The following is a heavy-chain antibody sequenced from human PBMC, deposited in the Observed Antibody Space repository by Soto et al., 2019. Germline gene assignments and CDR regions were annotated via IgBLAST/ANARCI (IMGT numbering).Heavy chain of an antibody. J-gene: IGHJ4*02. CDR2: MKQDGSEK. Sequence: EVQLVESGGGLVQPGGSLRLSCAASGFTFSNYWMSWVRQAPGNGLEWVANMKQDGSEKDYVGSVKGRFTISRDNAKNSLYLQMTSLTTEDTAVYYCARLITPRVLDSWGQGTLVTVSS. V-gene: IGHV3-7*03. CDR1: GFTFSNYW. D-gene: IGHD1-20*01. CDR3: ARLITPRVLDS.